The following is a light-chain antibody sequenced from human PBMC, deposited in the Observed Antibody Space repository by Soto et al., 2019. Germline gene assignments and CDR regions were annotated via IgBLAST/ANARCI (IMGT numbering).Light chain of an antibody. CDR1: QGISSG. V-gene: IGKV1-5*01. CDR2: DAS. CDR3: QQYNSYSWT. Sequence: IQLSQSPSSRSASVGDTVTITCRASQGISSGLAWYQQKPGKAPKLLIYDASSLESGVPSRFSGSGSGTEFTLTISSLQPDDFATYYCQQYNSYSWTFGQGTKVDI. J-gene: IGKJ1*01.